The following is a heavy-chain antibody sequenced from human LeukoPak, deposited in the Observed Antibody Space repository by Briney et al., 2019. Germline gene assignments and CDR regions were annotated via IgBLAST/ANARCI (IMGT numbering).Heavy chain of an antibody. CDR3: ARGDIVVVSAAILGPYSYYYGMDV. CDR1: GYTFTSYD. Sequence: GASVKVSCKASGYTFTSYDINWVRQATGQGLEWMGWMNPNSGNTGYAQKFQGRVTMTRNTSISTAYMELSSLRSEDTAVYYCARGDIVVVSAAILGPYSYYYGMDVWGQGTTVTVSS. J-gene: IGHJ6*02. D-gene: IGHD2-2*02. V-gene: IGHV1-8*01. CDR2: MNPNSGNT.